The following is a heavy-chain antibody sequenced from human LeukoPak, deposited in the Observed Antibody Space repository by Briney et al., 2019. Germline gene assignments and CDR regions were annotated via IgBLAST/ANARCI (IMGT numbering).Heavy chain of an antibody. V-gene: IGHV3-30*03. CDR2: ISYDGSNK. CDR1: GFTFSTYD. D-gene: IGHD3-10*01. Sequence: TGGSLRLSCAASGFTFSTYDMNWVRQAPGKGLEWVAVISYDGSNKYYADSVKGRFTISRDNSKNTLYLQMNSLRAEDTAVYYCARVYGSGSYYNGILDYWGQGTLVTVSS. CDR3: ARVYGSGSYYNGILDY. J-gene: IGHJ4*02.